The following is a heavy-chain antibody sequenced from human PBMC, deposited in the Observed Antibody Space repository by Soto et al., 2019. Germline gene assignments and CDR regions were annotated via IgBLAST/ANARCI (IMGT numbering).Heavy chain of an antibody. CDR1: EFTFSIYS. D-gene: IGHD5-12*01. CDR3: ARSPGRDGYNRFDY. CDR2: ISSSSDYI. Sequence: GGSLRLSCAASEFTFSIYSMNWVRQAPGKGLEWISAISSSSDYIYYADSVKGRFTISRDNAKNSLYLQLNSLRAEDTAVYYCARSPGRDGYNRFDYWGQGTLVTVSS. J-gene: IGHJ4*02. V-gene: IGHV3-21*03.